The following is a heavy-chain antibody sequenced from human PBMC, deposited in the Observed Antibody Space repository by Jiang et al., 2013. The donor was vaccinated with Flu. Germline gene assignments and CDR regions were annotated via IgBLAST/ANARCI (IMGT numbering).Heavy chain of an antibody. CDR2: INTANGDT. CDR3: ARYVVRTPTAYYYYGMDV. D-gene: IGHD3-10*02. V-gene: IGHV1-3*04. Sequence: EWMGWINTANGDTKYSQKFQGRVTITRDTSANIGYMEVSSLRSEDTAVYYCARYVVRTPTAYYYYGMDVWGQGTTVTVS. J-gene: IGHJ6*02.